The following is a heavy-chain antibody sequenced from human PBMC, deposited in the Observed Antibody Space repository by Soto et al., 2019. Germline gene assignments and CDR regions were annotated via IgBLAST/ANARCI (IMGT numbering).Heavy chain of an antibody. V-gene: IGHV4-34*01. CDR1: GGSFSGYY. Sequence: SETLSLTCAVYGGSFSGYYWSWIRQPPGKGLEWIGEINHSGSTNYNPSLKSRVTISVDTSKNQFSLKLSSVTAADTAVYYCARRWRPWGSYRLGRAWFDPWGQGTLVTVSS. J-gene: IGHJ5*02. CDR2: INHSGST. D-gene: IGHD3-16*02. CDR3: ARRWRPWGSYRLGRAWFDP.